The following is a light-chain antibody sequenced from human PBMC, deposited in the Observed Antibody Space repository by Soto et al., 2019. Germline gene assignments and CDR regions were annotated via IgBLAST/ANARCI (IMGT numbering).Light chain of an antibody. Sequence: EIVLTQSPGTLSLSPGERATLSCRASQSVSSSYLAWYQQKPGQAPRLLIYGASSRATGIPDRFSGSGSGTDFTLTISRLEPGDFAVYYGQQYGNSRTFGQGTKVEIK. CDR2: GAS. CDR1: QSVSSSY. J-gene: IGKJ1*01. V-gene: IGKV3-20*01. CDR3: QQYGNSRT.